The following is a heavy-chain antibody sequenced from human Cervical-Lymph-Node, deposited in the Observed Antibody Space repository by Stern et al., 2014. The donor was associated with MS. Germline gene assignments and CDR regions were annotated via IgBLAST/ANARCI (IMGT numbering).Heavy chain of an antibody. D-gene: IGHD2-15*01. CDR3: ARYSTFQGFCSGDYCSSPFDP. V-gene: IGHV4-59*11. J-gene: IGHJ5*02. Sequence: QVQLQESGPGLVKPSETLALTCSVSGDSMSRHYWNWIRQPPGKGLEWVGYFFHGGFAKYNPSLKSRVTMSIDTSKNQFSLKLNSVTAADTAVYYCARYSTFQGFCSGDYCSSPFDPWGQGILVTVSS. CDR2: FFHGGFA. CDR1: GDSMSRHY.